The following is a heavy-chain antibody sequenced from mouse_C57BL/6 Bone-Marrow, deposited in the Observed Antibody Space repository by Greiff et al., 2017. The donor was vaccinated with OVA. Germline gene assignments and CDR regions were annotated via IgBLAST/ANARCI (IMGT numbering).Heavy chain of an antibody. Sequence: VQLLQSGAELARPGASVKLSCTASGYTFTSYGISWVKQRTGQGLEWIGEICPSSGNTYYNETFKGQVTLTADKSSRTAYMELRSLTCEDSAVYFCGANYYGSSDDWGQGTLVTVSA. V-gene: IGHV1-81*01. J-gene: IGHJ3*01. CDR2: ICPSSGNT. D-gene: IGHD1-1*01. CDR1: GYTFTSYG. CDR3: GANYYGSSDD.